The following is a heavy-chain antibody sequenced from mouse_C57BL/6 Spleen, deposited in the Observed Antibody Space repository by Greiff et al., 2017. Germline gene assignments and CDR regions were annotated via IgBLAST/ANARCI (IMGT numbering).Heavy chain of an antibody. J-gene: IGHJ3*01. CDR3: AREGYGSSYGFAY. V-gene: IGHV1-4*01. CDR1: GYTFTSYT. Sequence: QVQLQQSGAELARPGASVKMSCKASGYTFTSYTMHWVKQRPGQGLEWIGYINPSSGYTKYNQKFKDKATLTADKSSSTAYMQLSSLTSEDAAVDYCAREGYGSSYGFAYWGQGTLGAVSA. CDR2: INPSSGYT. D-gene: IGHD1-1*01.